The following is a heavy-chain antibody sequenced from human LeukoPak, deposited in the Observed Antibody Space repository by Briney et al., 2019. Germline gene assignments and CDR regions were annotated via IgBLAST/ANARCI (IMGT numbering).Heavy chain of an antibody. CDR2: IYYSGST. CDR1: GGSISIYY. CDR3: ARQNCSGGSCYPRPYWYFDL. D-gene: IGHD2-15*01. V-gene: IGHV4-59*08. J-gene: IGHJ2*01. Sequence: SETLSLTCTVSGGSISIYYWSWIRQPPGKGLEWIGYIYYSGSTNYNPSLKSRVTISVDTSKNQFSLKLSSVTAADTAVYYCARQNCSGGSCYPRPYWYFDLWGRGTLVTVSS.